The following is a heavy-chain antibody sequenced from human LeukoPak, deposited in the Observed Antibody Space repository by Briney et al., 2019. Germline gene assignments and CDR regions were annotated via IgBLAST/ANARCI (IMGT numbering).Heavy chain of an antibody. CDR2: INHSGST. V-gene: IGHV4-34*01. Sequence: TPSETLSLTCAVYGGSFSGYYWSWIRQPPGKGLEWIGEINHSGSTNYNPSLKSRVTISVDTSKNQFSLKLSSVTAADTAVYYCARGRNYRRWFDPWGQGTLVTVSS. D-gene: IGHD1-7*01. CDR1: GGSFSGYY. J-gene: IGHJ5*02. CDR3: ARGRNYRRWFDP.